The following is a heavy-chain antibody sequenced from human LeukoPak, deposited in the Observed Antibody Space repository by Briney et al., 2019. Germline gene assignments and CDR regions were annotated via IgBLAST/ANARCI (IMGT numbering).Heavy chain of an antibody. V-gene: IGHV4-39*01. D-gene: IGHD4-23*01. CDR3: ARGDYGGLYYYYYYMDV. Sequence: SETLSLTCTVSGGSISSSSYYWGWIRQPPGKGLEWIGSIYYSGSTYYNPSLKSRVTISVDTSKNQFSLKLSSVTAADTAVYYCARGDYGGLYYYYYYMDVWGKGTTVTVSS. J-gene: IGHJ6*03. CDR1: GGSISSSSYY. CDR2: IYYSGST.